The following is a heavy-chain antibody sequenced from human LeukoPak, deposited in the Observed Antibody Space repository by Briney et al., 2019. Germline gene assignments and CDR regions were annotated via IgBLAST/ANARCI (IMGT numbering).Heavy chain of an antibody. D-gene: IGHD3-22*01. CDR3: ARIYIDSSGYDLNYYYYMDV. CDR2: IYYSGST. CDR1: GGSISSYY. J-gene: IGHJ6*03. Sequence: TSETLSLTCTVSGGSISSYYWSWIRQPPGKGLEWIGYIYYSGSTNYNPSLKSRVTISVDKSKNQLSLKLSSVTAADTAVYYCARIYIDSSGYDLNYYYYMDVWGKGTTVTVSS. V-gene: IGHV4-59*01.